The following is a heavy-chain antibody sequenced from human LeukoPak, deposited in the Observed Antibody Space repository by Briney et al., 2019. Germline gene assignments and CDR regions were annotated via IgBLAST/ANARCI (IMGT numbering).Heavy chain of an antibody. D-gene: IGHD6-19*01. CDR2: INPNSGGT. J-gene: IGHJ4*02. Sequence: GASVKVSCKASGYTFTGYYMHWVRQAPGQGLEWMGWINPNSGGTNYAQKFQGRVTMTRDTSISTAYMELSRLRSDDTAVYYCAGGAEEQWLVPDYWGQGTLVTVSS. CDR3: AGGAEEQWLVPDY. CDR1: GYTFTGYY. V-gene: IGHV1-2*02.